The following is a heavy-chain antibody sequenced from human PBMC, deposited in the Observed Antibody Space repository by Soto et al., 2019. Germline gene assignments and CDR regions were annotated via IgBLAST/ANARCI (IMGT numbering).Heavy chain of an antibody. V-gene: IGHV3-30-3*01. CDR2: ISYDGSNK. CDR1: GFTFSSYA. Sequence: PGGSLRLSCAASGFTFSSYAMHWVRQAPGKGLEWVAVISYDGSNKYYADSVKGRFTISRDNSKNTLYLQMNSLRAEDTAVYYCASTSRDGSLDYWGQGTLVTVSS. J-gene: IGHJ4*02. CDR3: ASTSRDGSLDY. D-gene: IGHD5-12*01.